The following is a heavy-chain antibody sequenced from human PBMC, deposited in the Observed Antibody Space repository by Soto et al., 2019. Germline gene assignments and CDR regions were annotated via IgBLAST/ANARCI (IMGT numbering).Heavy chain of an antibody. V-gene: IGHV3-21*01. Sequence: PVGSLRLSCIGSGFSFSAYNMNWVRQAPGKGLEWVSSIKVGSSRIYQPDSMKGRFTISRDDARNSVYLQINSLRAEDTALYFCVRSPKIGVRGAFWGRGTQVTVSS. D-gene: IGHD3-16*01. CDR3: VRSPKIGVRGAF. CDR2: IKVGSSRI. CDR1: GFSFSAYN. J-gene: IGHJ1*01.